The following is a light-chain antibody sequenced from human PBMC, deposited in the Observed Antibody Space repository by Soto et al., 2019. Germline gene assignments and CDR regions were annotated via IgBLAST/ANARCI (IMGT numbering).Light chain of an antibody. V-gene: IGLV1-47*02. Sequence: QSVLTQPPSASGTAGQVVTISCSGGDSNIGSNSVYWYQHLPRMAPKLLIYSNNQRPSGVPDRFSGSKSGTSASLAISGLRSEDEADYYCAAWDDSLSGYVFGTGTKVTVL. CDR3: AAWDDSLSGYV. CDR2: SNN. CDR1: DSNIGSNS. J-gene: IGLJ1*01.